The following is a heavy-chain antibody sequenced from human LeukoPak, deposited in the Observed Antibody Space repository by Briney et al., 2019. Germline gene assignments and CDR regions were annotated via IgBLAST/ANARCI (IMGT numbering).Heavy chain of an antibody. V-gene: IGHV1-18*01. D-gene: IGHD5-12*01. CDR2: ISAYNGNT. CDR3: ARGYSGYVAYYYYGMDV. CDR1: GYTFTSYG. J-gene: IGHJ6*02. Sequence: ASVKVSCKASGYTFTSYGISWVRQAPGQGLEWMGWISAYNGNTNYAQKLQGSVTMTTDTSTSTAYMELRTLRSDDTDVYYCARGYSGYVAYYYYGMDVWGQGTTVTVSS.